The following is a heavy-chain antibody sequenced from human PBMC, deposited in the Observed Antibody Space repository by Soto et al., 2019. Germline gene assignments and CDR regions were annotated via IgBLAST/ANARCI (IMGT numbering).Heavy chain of an antibody. CDR2: IIPIFGTA. V-gene: IGHV1-69*01. CDR1: GGTFSSYA. D-gene: IGHD3-10*01. CDR3: ARVFAGVEMAPGEFDY. J-gene: IGHJ4*02. Sequence: QVQLVQSGAEVKKPGSSVKVSCKASGGTFSSYAISWVRQAPGQGLEWMGGIIPIFGTANYAQKFQGRVTITADESTSTAYRELSSLKCEDSAVYYGARVFAGVEMAPGEFDYWGQGTLVTASS.